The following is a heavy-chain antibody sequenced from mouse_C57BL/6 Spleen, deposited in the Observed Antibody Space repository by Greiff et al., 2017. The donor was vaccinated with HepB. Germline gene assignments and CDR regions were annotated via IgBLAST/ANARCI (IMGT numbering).Heavy chain of an antibody. D-gene: IGHD1-1*01. Sequence: EVQLVESGEGLVKPGGSLKLSCAASGFTFSSYAMSWVRQTPEKRLEWVAYISSGGDYIYYADTVKGRFTISRDNARNTLYLQMSSLKSEDTAMYYCTRADSYGSSSGAMDYWGQGTSVTVSS. CDR2: ISSGGDYI. CDR1: GFTFSSYA. CDR3: TRADSYGSSSGAMDY. V-gene: IGHV5-9-1*02. J-gene: IGHJ4*01.